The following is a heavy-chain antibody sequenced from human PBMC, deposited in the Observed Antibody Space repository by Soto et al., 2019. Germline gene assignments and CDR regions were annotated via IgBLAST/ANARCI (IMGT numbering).Heavy chain of an antibody. Sequence: QVQLVQSGAEVRKPGTSVRVSCKASGYTFSSYYMHWVRQAPGQGLQWMGVINPSGGSISDAQKCQGRVTMTRDTSTSTVYMELSSLRSEDTAVYYCARGYCNGGGCTDWDSHWKDYWGQGTLVTVSS. CDR1: GYTFSSYY. V-gene: IGHV1-46*01. D-gene: IGHD2-15*01. CDR3: ARGYCNGGGCTDWDSHWKDY. J-gene: IGHJ4*02. CDR2: INPSGGSI.